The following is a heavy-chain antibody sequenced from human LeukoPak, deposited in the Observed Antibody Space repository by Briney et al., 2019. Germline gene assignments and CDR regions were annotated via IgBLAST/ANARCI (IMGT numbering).Heavy chain of an antibody. CDR2: IKWKSEGGTT. Sequence: GGSLRLSCEVSGFTLNKAWMTWVRQAPGKGLEWVGRIKWKSEGGTTDYAVPVKGRFTISRDDSKNTLYLQMNSRKNADKAVYFCSKIGTGFDNWGQGTMVTVSS. J-gene: IGHJ4*02. CDR1: GFTLNKAW. D-gene: IGHD3-10*01. CDR3: SKIGTGFDN. V-gene: IGHV3-15*01.